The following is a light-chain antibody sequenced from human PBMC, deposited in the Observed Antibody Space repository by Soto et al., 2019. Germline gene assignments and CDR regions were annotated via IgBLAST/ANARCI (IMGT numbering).Light chain of an antibody. CDR1: SSDVGSYDL. J-gene: IGLJ2*01. Sequence: QSVLTQPAFVSGSPGQSITISCTGTSSDVGSYDLVSWYQQRPGRAPRLMIFEVAKRPSGISTRFSGSKSGNTASLTISGLQAVDEADYFCCSYTSTNTLVFGGGTKLTVL. CDR2: EVA. CDR3: CSYTSTNTLV. V-gene: IGLV2-23*02.